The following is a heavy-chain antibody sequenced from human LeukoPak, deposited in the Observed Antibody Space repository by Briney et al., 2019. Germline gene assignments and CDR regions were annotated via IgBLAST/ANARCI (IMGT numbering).Heavy chain of an antibody. D-gene: IGHD2-21*02. V-gene: IGHV3-20*01. J-gene: IGHJ6*03. CDR3: ARGGDFLYYYYMDV. Sequence: GGSLRLSCAASGFTFSTSWMSWARQAPGKGLECVSGINWNGGSTGYADSVKGRFTISRDNAKNSLYLQTNSLRAEDTALYHCARGGDFLYYYYMDVWGKGTTVTISS. CDR2: INWNGGST. CDR1: GFTFSTSW.